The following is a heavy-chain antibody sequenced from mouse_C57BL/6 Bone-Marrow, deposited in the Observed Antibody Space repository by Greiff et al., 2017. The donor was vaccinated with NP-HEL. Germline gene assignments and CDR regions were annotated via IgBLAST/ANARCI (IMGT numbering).Heavy chain of an antibody. D-gene: IGHD1-1*01. J-gene: IGHJ1*03. CDR2: ILPGSGST. Sequence: VKVVESGAELMKPGASVKLSCKATGYTFTGYWIEWVKQRPGHGLEWIGEILPGSGSTNYNEKFKGKATFTADTSSNTAYMQLSSLTTEDSAIYYCARTYYYGSSYPWYFDVWGTGTTVTVSS. V-gene: IGHV1-9*01. CDR3: ARTYYYGSSYPWYFDV. CDR1: GYTFTGYW.